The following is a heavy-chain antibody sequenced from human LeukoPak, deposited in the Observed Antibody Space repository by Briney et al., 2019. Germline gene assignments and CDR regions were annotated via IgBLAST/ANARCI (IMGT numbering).Heavy chain of an antibody. CDR3: ARTIAAADRALNPKRHRGYYYYYMDV. CDR2: INHSGST. CDR1: GGSISSSSYY. J-gene: IGHJ6*03. Sequence: TSETLSLTCTVSGGSISSSSYYWGWIRQPPGKGLEWIGEINHSGSTNYNPSLKSRVTISVDTSKNQFSLKLSSVTAADTAVYHCARTIAAADRALNPKRHRGYYYYYMDVWGKGTTVTVSS. V-gene: IGHV4-39*07. D-gene: IGHD6-13*01.